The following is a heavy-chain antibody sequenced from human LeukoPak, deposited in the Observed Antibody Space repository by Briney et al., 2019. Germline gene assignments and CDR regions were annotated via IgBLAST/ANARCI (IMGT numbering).Heavy chain of an antibody. CDR1: GGSISSYY. D-gene: IGHD3-10*01. Sequence: SETLSHTCTVSGGSISSYYWSWIRQPPGKGLEWIGYIDYSGSTNYNPSLKSRVTISVDTSKNQFSLKLSSVTAADTAVYYCARSQRGYYYYYMDVWGKGTTVTISS. CDR2: IDYSGST. V-gene: IGHV4-59*01. CDR3: ARSQRGYYYYYMDV. J-gene: IGHJ6*03.